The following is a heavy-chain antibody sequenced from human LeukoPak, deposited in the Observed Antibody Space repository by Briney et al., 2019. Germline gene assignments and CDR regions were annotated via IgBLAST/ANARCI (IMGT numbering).Heavy chain of an antibody. CDR3: ARRKYNWNSRLAFDI. Sequence: SEALSLTCTVSDGSISGYYWSWIRQPPGKGLEWIGNVYSSGSTNYNPYLQSRVTISVDTSKKHFSLRLSSVTAADTAVYYCARRKYNWNSRLAFDIWGQGTMVTVSS. CDR1: DGSISGYY. V-gene: IGHV4-4*09. J-gene: IGHJ3*02. CDR2: VYSSGST. D-gene: IGHD1-7*01.